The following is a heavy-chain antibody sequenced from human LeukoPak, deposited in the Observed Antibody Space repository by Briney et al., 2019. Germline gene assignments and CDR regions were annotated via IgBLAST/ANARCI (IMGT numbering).Heavy chain of an antibody. J-gene: IGHJ4*02. Sequence: SETLSLTCTVSGGSISSYYWSWIRQPAGKGLEWIGRIYTSGSTNYNPSLKSRVTMSVDTSKNQFSLKLSSVTAADTAVYYCTREYSSGRPYYFDYWGQGTLVTASS. V-gene: IGHV4-4*07. D-gene: IGHD6-19*01. CDR3: TREYSSGRPYYFDY. CDR2: IYTSGST. CDR1: GGSISSYY.